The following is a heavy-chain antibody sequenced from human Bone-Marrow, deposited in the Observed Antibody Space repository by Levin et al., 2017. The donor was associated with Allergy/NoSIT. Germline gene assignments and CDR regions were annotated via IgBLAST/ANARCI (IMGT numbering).Heavy chain of an antibody. CDR1: GFRFDDYA. CDR2: LNWKSNNI. J-gene: IGHJ6*02. V-gene: IGHV3-9*01. Sequence: LSLTCAVSGFRFDDYAMHWVRQAPGKGLEWVSGLNWKSNNIGYADSVKGRFTISRDNAKKSLYLRMNSLRPEDTAIYYCAKDRAGYFYAMDVWGQGTTVTVSS. CDR3: AKDRAGYFYAMDV.